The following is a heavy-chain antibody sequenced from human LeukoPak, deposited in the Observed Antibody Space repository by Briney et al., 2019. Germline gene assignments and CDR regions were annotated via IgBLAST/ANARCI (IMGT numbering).Heavy chain of an antibody. D-gene: IGHD6-13*01. J-gene: IGHJ4*02. CDR2: IYSGDRT. V-gene: IGHV3-53*01. CDR1: GLSVRGSY. CDR3: TRDLTGTTWSENDY. Sequence: GGSLRLSCVASGLSVRGSYMSWVRQAPGKGLEWVSVIYSGDRTYYADSVKGRVTISRDTSKNTLYLQMNNLRADDTAMYYCTRDLTGTTWSENDYWGQGTLVTISS.